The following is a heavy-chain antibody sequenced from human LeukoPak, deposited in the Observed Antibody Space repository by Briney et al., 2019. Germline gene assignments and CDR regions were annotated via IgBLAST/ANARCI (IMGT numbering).Heavy chain of an antibody. CDR1: GFTFSSFW. CDR3: ARRRERGASDAFAL. Sequence: GGSLRLSCASLGFTFSSFWMYWGRQAPGKGLVWVSRINSDGGSTTYADSVKGRFTISRDNAENTVYLQMNSLRPEDTAVYYCARRRERGASDAFALWEKGTMVTVSS. J-gene: IGHJ3*01. V-gene: IGHV3-74*01. D-gene: IGHD3-16*01. CDR2: INSDGGST.